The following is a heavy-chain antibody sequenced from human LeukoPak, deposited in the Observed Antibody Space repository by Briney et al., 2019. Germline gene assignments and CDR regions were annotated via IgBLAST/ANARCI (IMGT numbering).Heavy chain of an antibody. D-gene: IGHD5-18*01. CDR1: GGSFSGYY. J-gene: IGHJ4*02. CDR3: ARREGDTSMVRSFDY. Sequence: SETLSLTCAVYGGSFSGYYWSWIRQPPGKGLEWIGEINHSGSTNYNPSLKSRVTVSVDTSKNQFSLNLSSETAADTAVYYCARREGDTSMVRSFDYWGQGTLVTVSS. V-gene: IGHV4-34*01. CDR2: INHSGST.